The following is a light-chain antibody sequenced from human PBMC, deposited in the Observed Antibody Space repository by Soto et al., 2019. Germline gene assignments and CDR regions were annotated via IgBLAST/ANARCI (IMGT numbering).Light chain of an antibody. CDR2: DAS. V-gene: IGKV3-11*01. CDR1: QSVYSY. Sequence: EIVLTQSPATLSLSPGERATLSCRASQSVYSYLAWYQQKPGQPPRLLIYDASNRATGIPARFSGSGSGTDFTLTISSLEPADFAVYYCQQRNTWPPLTFGQGTRLEIK. J-gene: IGKJ5*01. CDR3: QQRNTWPPLT.